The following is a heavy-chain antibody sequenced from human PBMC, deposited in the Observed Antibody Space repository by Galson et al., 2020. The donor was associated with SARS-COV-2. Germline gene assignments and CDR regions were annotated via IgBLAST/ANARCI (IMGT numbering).Heavy chain of an antibody. CDR3: ARYCSSTSCYKVRGIGSYYGMDV. CDR1: GYTFTSYG. D-gene: IGHD2-2*02. V-gene: IGHV1-18*01. Sequence: ASVKVSCKASGYTFTSYGISWVRQAPGQGLEWMGWISAYNGNTNYAQKLQGRVTMTTDTSTSTAYMELRSLRSDDTAVYYCARYCSSTSCYKVRGIGSYYGMDVWGQGTTVTVSS. CDR2: ISAYNGNT. J-gene: IGHJ6*02.